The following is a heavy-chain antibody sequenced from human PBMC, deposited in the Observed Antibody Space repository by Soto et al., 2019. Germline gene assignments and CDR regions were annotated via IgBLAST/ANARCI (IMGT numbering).Heavy chain of an antibody. CDR3: TKGWAIVAAGTRVYLYNAMDV. D-gene: IGHD6-13*01. CDR2: INPNSGET. V-gene: IGHV1-2*02. Sequence: QVQLVQSGTEVKRPGDSVKVPCKASGYTLTGHYVHWARQAPGQGLEWMGWINPNSGETHLSLRFRVRVTMNRDTSIGTAYREQRSLTSDDTAEYYCTKGWAIVAAGTRVYLYNAMDVWGQGTTVTVSS. J-gene: IGHJ6*02. CDR1: GYTLTGHY.